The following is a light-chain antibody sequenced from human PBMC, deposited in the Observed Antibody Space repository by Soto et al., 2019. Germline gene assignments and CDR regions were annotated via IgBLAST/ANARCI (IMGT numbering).Light chain of an antibody. CDR3: QHYNSYSEA. V-gene: IGKV1-5*03. Sequence: DIQMTQSPRTLSASVGDSVTITCRASHLISIYLAWYQQKPGKAPKLLIYKASTLKSGVPSRFSGSGSGTEFTPTISSLQPDDFATYYCQHYNSYSEAFGQGTKVDI. CDR2: KAS. J-gene: IGKJ1*01. CDR1: HLISIY.